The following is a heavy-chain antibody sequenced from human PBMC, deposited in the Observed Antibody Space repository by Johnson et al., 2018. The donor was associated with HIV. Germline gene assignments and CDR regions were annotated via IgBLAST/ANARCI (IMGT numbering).Heavy chain of an antibody. Sequence: QVQLVESGGGVVQPGRSLRLSCAASGFTFSNYGMHWVRQTPGKGLEWVAVIWYDGSNEYYADSVKGRFTISRDNSKNTLYLQMNSLRAGDTAVYYCARDLSPFLVNSSRAFDIWGQGTMVTVSS. D-gene: IGHD6-13*01. V-gene: IGHV3-33*01. J-gene: IGHJ3*02. CDR3: ARDLSPFLVNSSRAFDI. CDR1: GFTFSNYG. CDR2: IWYDGSNE.